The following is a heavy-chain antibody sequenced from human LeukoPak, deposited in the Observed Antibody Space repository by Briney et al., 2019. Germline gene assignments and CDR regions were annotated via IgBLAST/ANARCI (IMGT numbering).Heavy chain of an antibody. CDR3: AVGNVEIDY. CDR2: INHSGST. CDR1: GGSFSGYY. J-gene: IGHJ4*02. V-gene: IGHV4-34*01. D-gene: IGHD5-24*01. Sequence: PSETLSLTCAVYGGSFSGYYWSWIRQPPGKGLEWIGEINHSGSTNYNPSLKSRVTISVDTSKNQFSLKLSSVTAADTAVYYCAVGNVEIDYWGQGTLVTVSS.